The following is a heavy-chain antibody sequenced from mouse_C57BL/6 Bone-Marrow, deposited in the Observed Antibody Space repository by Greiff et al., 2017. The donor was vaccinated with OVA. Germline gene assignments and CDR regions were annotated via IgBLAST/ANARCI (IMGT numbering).Heavy chain of an antibody. V-gene: IGHV14-4*01. Sequence: DVKLQESGAELVRPGASVKLSCTASGFNIKDDYMHWVKQRPEQGLEWIGWIDPENGDTEYASKFQGKATITADTSSNTAYLQLSSLTSEDTAVYYCTTGERSYAMDYWGQGTSVTVSS. J-gene: IGHJ4*01. CDR2: IDPENGDT. CDR3: TTGERSYAMDY. CDR1: GFNIKDDY.